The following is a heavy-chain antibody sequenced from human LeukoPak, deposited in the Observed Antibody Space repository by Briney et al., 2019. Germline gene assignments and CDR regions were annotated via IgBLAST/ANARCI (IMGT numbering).Heavy chain of an antibody. CDR2: IYWDDDK. Sequence: SGPTLSKPTQPLTLTFTFSGFSLSTHGVGVGWIRQPPGKTLEWLSLIYWDDDKRYHPSLRTRLTITRDTSNNQVVLTMTDMDPVDTATYYCVHRSMTATQAPLPFDFWGPGTFITVSS. D-gene: IGHD1-1*01. J-gene: IGHJ4*02. CDR1: GFSLSTHGVG. CDR3: VHRSMTATQAPLPFDF. V-gene: IGHV2-5*02.